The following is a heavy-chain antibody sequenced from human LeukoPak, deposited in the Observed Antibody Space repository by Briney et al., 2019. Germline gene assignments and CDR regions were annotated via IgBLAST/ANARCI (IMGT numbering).Heavy chain of an antibody. D-gene: IGHD1-26*01. CDR3: ARSGGPVAFDI. V-gene: IGHV3-21*01. Sequence: GGSLRLSCAASGFTFGSYSMNWVRQVPGKGLEWVSSISPSSTYIYYADSVKGRFTISRDNTKNSLYLQMNSLRAEDTAVYYCARSGGPVAFDIWGQGTMVTVSS. J-gene: IGHJ3*02. CDR1: GFTFGSYS. CDR2: ISPSSTYI.